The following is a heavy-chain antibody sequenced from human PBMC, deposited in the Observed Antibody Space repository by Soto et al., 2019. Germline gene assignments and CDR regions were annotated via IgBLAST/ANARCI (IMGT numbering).Heavy chain of an antibody. CDR1: GGTFSNYA. V-gene: IGHV1-69*06. CDR3: TRGIQLWS. CDR2: IIPLSGTP. D-gene: IGHD5-18*01. J-gene: IGHJ5*02. Sequence: QVQLVQSGAEVKKPGSSVKVSCKASGGTFSNYALTWVRQAPGQGLEWMGGIIPLSGTPNYAQKFQGRVTITADKSTTTVYMEMSGLRSEYTAVYYCTRGIQLWSWGQGTLVTVS.